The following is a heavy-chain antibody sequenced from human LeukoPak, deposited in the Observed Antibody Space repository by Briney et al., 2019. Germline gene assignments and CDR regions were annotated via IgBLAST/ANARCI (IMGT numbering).Heavy chain of an antibody. V-gene: IGHV4-31*03. Sequence: SETLSLTCTVSGGSISSGGYYWSWIRQHPGKGLEWIGYIYYSGSTYYNPSLESRLNISVDRSKNQFSLKLSSVSAADTAVYYCARDHDYGGNLGIIDIWGQGTMVTVSS. CDR2: IYYSGST. CDR1: GGSISSGGYY. CDR3: ARDHDYGGNLGIIDI. J-gene: IGHJ3*02. D-gene: IGHD4-23*01.